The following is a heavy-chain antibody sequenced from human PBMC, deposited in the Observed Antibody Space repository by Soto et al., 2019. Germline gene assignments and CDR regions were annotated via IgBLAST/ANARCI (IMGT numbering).Heavy chain of an antibody. Sequence: QVQLVQSGAEVKKPGASVKVSCKASGYTFTSYGISWVRQAPGQGLEWMGWISAYNGNTNYAQKLQGRVTMTTGTYTSTAYLERRRLRSDDTTVYYCARDRGRRIEDSSGGYYYGREVWGQGNTVTVCS. CDR2: ISAYNGNT. CDR3: ARDRGRRIEDSSGGYYYGREV. V-gene: IGHV1-18*01. CDR1: GYTFTSYG. J-gene: IGHJ6*02. D-gene: IGHD3-22*01.